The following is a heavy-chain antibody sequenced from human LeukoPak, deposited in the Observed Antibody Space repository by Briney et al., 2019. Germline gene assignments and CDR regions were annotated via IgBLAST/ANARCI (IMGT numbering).Heavy chain of an antibody. V-gene: IGHV1-69*13. CDR2: IIPIFGTA. D-gene: IGHD1-26*01. Sequence: ASVKVSCKDSGGTFISYAISWVRQAPGQGLEWMGGIIPIFGTANYAQKFQGRVTITADESTSTAYMELSSLRSEDTAVYYCARDALYSGSYHTYYWGQRTLVTVSS. CDR1: GGTFISYA. CDR3: ARDALYSGSYHTYY. J-gene: IGHJ4*02.